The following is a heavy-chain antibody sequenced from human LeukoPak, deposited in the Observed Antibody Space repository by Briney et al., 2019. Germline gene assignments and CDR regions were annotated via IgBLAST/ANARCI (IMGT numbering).Heavy chain of an antibody. CDR1: GGSVSSSTYD. J-gene: IGHJ4*02. CDR3: VRRVLSFSRPSNFDY. CDR2: IYYSGTT. V-gene: IGHV4-39*01. D-gene: IGHD2-2*01. Sequence: TSETLSLTCSVSGGSVSSSTYDWGWIRQPPGKGLEWIGNIYYSGTTYYNPSLKSRVTISIDTSKKQFSLKLTSVIAADTAVYYCVRRVLSFSRPSNFDYWGQGILVTLSS.